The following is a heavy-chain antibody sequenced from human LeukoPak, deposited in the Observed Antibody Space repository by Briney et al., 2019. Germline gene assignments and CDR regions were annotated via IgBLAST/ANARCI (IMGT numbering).Heavy chain of an antibody. CDR2: IYYSGST. CDR1: GGSISSYY. V-gene: IGHV4-59*12. CDR3: ARVLSPYYYDSSGYLIDY. Sequence: SETLSLTCTVSGGSISSYYWSWIRQPPGKGLEWIGYIYYSGSTNYNPSLKSRVTISVDTSKNQFSLKLSSVTAADTAVYYCARVLSPYYYDSSGYLIDYWGQGTLVTVSS. J-gene: IGHJ4*02. D-gene: IGHD3-22*01.